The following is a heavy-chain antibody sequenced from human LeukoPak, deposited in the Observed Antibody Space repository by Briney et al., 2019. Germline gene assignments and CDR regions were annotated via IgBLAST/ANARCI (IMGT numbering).Heavy chain of an antibody. J-gene: IGHJ1*01. CDR1: GFTFSSYA. V-gene: IGHV3-23*01. CDR2: ISGSGGST. CDR3: AKHLTYYYDSSGKREYFQH. D-gene: IGHD3-22*01. Sequence: PGASLRLPCAASGFTFSSYAMSWVRQAPGKGLEWVSAISGSGGSTYYADSVKGRFTISRDNSKNTLYLQMNSLRAEDTAVYYCAKHLTYYYDSSGKREYFQHWGQGTLVTVSS.